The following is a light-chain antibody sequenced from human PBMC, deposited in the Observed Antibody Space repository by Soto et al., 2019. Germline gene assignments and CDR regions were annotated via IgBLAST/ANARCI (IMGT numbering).Light chain of an antibody. Sequence: EIVMTQSPATLSVSPGERATLSCRASQSVSGSLAWYQQKPGQAPRLLIYGASTRATGIPARFSGSGSGTEFTLTITSLQSEDFAVYYCQQRDIWPWTFGQGTKVDIK. V-gene: IGKV3-15*01. J-gene: IGKJ1*01. CDR3: QQRDIWPWT. CDR2: GAS. CDR1: QSVSGS.